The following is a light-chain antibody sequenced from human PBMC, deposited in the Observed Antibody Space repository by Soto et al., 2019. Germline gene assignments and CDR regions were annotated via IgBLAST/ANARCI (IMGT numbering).Light chain of an antibody. Sequence: DIVMTQSPLSLSVTPGEPASISCRSSQSLLHSNGYNYLDWYLQKAGQSPQVMIYLAFNRSSGVPDRFSGSGSGTDFTLRISRVEAEDVGVYYCMQALQTPVTFGQGTRLEMK. J-gene: IGKJ5*01. CDR3: MQALQTPVT. V-gene: IGKV2-28*01. CDR2: LAF. CDR1: QSLLHSNGYNY.